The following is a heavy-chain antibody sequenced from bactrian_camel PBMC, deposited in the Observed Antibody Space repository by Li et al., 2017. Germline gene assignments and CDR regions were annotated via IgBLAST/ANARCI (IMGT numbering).Heavy chain of an antibody. CDR2: ISSDGTT. Sequence: VQLVESGGGSVQAGGSLKLTCAASGYILSRCDMGWYRQAPGKERDLISAISSDGTTVYADSVKGRFTISRDNAKNTVYLQMASLKTEDTAVYYCAADGPGGGAWYIDYWGQGTQVTVS. CDR1: GYILSRCD. V-gene: IGHV3S53*01. J-gene: IGHJ4*01. D-gene: IGHD6*01. CDR3: AADGPGGGAWYIDY.